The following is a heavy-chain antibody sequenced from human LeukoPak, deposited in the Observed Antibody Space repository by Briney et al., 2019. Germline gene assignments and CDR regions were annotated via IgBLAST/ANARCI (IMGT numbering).Heavy chain of an antibody. J-gene: IGHJ5*02. CDR1: GGSISSYY. CDR3: AREKAAAGKKGFDP. V-gene: IGHV4-59*01. CDR2: IYYSGST. Sequence: SETLSLTCTVSGGSISSYYWSWLRQPPGKGLEWIGYIYYSGSTNYNPSLKSRVTISVDTSKNQFSLKLSSVTAADTAVYYCAREKAAAGKKGFDPWGQGTLVTVSS. D-gene: IGHD6-13*01.